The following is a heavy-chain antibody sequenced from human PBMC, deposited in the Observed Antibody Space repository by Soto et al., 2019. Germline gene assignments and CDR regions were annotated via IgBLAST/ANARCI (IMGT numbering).Heavy chain of an antibody. CDR2: IYYSVST. J-gene: IGHJ4*02. Sequence: SETLSLTCTVSGGSISSYYWSWIRQPPGKGLEWIGYIYYSVSTNYNPSLKSRVTISVDTSKNQFSLKLSSVTAADTAVYYCARDQRGWYYFDYWGQGTLVTVSS. D-gene: IGHD6-19*01. CDR3: ARDQRGWYYFDY. V-gene: IGHV4-59*01. CDR1: GGSISSYY.